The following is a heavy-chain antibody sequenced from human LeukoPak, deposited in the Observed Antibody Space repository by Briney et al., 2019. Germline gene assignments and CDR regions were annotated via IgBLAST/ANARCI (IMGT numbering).Heavy chain of an antibody. CDR2: INHSGST. Sequence: SETLSLTCAVYGGSFCGYYWSWIRQPPGKGREWIGEINHSGSTNYNPSLKSRLTISVDTSKNQFSLKLSSVTAADTAVYYCARTFRESYYDFWSGYSTLDYWGQGTLVTVSS. V-gene: IGHV4-34*01. J-gene: IGHJ4*02. CDR3: ARTFRESYYDFWSGYSTLDY. CDR1: GGSFCGYY. D-gene: IGHD3-3*01.